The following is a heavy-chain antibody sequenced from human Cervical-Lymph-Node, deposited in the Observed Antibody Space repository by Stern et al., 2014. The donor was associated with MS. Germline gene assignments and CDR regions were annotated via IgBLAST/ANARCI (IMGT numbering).Heavy chain of an antibody. CDR3: TTDGRDGPRRGGSYAFDI. CDR2: FDPEDGET. J-gene: IGHJ3*02. Sequence: VQLVQSGTEVKKPGASVKVSCKVSGNTLSEFSMHWVRQAPGKGLEWVGGFDPEDGETIYAQKFRGRVIMTEDTSTDTAYMELTSLRSDDTAIYYCTTDGRDGPRRGGSYAFDIWGQGTMVIVSS. D-gene: IGHD3-10*01. V-gene: IGHV1-24*01. CDR1: GNTLSEFS.